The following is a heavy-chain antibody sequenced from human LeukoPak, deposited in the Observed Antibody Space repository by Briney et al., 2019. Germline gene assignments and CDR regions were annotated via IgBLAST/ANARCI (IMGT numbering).Heavy chain of an antibody. Sequence: PSETLSLTCSVSSGSISTYYWSWIRQPPGKGLEWIGYIYYSGRTSYNPSLKSRVTISVDTSKNQFSLKLSSVTAADTAVYYCARGYSYGYVPYWGQGTLVTVSS. CDR2: IYYSGRT. J-gene: IGHJ4*02. CDR1: SGSISTYY. CDR3: ARGYSYGYVPY. D-gene: IGHD5-18*01. V-gene: IGHV4-59*12.